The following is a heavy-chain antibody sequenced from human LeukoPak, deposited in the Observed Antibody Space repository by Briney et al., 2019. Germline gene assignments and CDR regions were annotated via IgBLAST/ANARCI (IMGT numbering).Heavy chain of an antibody. D-gene: IGHD6-19*01. V-gene: IGHV1-8*01. J-gene: IGHJ5*02. CDR2: MSPNSGNT. CDR3: ARTSSGWYGGSFDP. Sequence: ASVKVSCKASGYAFTSYDINWVRQATGQGLEWMGWMSPNSGNTGYAQKFQGRVTMTRNTSISTAYMELSSLRSEDTAVYYCARTSSGWYGGSFDPWGQGTLVTVSS. CDR1: GYAFTSYD.